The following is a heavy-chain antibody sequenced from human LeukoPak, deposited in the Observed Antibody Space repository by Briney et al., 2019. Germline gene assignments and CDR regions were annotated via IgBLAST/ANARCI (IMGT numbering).Heavy chain of an antibody. CDR1: GYTFTSYY. CDR3: ARDPLGVYFDY. Sequence: ASVKVSCKASGYTFTSYYMQWMRQAPGQGLEWMGIINPSGGSTSYAQKFQGRVTMTRDTSTSTVYMELSSLRSEDTAVYYCARDPLGVYFDYWGQGTLVTVSS. V-gene: IGHV1-46*03. CDR2: INPSGGST. J-gene: IGHJ4*02.